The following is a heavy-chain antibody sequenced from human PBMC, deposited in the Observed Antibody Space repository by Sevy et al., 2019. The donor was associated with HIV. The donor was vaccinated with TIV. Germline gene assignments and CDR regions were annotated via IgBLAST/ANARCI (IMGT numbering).Heavy chain of an antibody. CDR3: ASATAGTAPHYSYYTMDF. CDR1: GYIFSNYW. CDR2: IYPGDSDS. D-gene: IGHD6-13*01. J-gene: IGHJ6*02. Sequence: GESLKISCKGSGYIFSNYWIAWVRQMPGKGLEWMGIIYPGDSDSRYSPSFQGQVTISADKSIGTAFLPWSILKAGDTAKDYCASATAGTAPHYSYYTMDFWGQGTTVTVSS. V-gene: IGHV5-51*01.